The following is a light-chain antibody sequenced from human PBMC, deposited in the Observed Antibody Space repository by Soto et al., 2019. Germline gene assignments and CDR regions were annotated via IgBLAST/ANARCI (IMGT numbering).Light chain of an antibody. CDR3: QQSFSNPLT. CDR1: ESVDIK. J-gene: IGKJ4*01. Sequence: IVLTQSPATLSVSPGERVTLSCRASESVDIKLAWYQQKPGQAPRLLIYGASTRATEMPVTFSGRGSGTEFTLTISSLQSEDFAVYYCQQSFSNPLTFRGGTKVEIK. V-gene: IGKV3-15*01. CDR2: GAS.